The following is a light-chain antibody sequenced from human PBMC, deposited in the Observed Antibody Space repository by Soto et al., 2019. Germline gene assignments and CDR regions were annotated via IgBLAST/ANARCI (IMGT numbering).Light chain of an antibody. Sequence: VVMTQSPLSLPVTLGNPASISCRSSQSLVYGDANSFFNWFHQRPGQPPRRLIYQVSNRDSGVPDRFSGSGSATDFTLRISRVEAEDVGVYYCMQGSHWPPRYTFGQGTKLEIK. J-gene: IGKJ2*01. CDR1: QSLVYGDANSF. CDR2: QVS. CDR3: MQGSHWPPRYT. V-gene: IGKV2-30*01.